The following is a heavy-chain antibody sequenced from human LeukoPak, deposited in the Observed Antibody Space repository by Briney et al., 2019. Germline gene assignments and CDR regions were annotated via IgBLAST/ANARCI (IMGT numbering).Heavy chain of an antibody. CDR2: ISAYNGNT. Sequence: ASVTVSCKASGYTFTSYGISWVRQAPGQGLEWMGWISAYNGNTNYAQKLQGRVTMTTDTSTSTAYMELRSLRSDDTAVYYCARDLIAVAGSPGFRYWGQGTLVTVSS. D-gene: IGHD6-19*01. V-gene: IGHV1-18*01. CDR1: GYTFTSYG. CDR3: ARDLIAVAGSPGFRY. J-gene: IGHJ4*02.